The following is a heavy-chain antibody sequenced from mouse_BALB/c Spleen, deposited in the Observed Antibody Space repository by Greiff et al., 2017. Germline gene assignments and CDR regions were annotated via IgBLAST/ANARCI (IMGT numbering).Heavy chain of an antibody. CDR3: ARLDLYAMDY. CDR1: GFTFSSYA. Sequence: EVHLVESGGGLVKPGGSLKLSCAASGFTFSSYAMSWVRQTPEKRLEWVATISSGGSYTYYPDSVKGRFTISRDNAKNTLYLQMSSLRSEDTAMYYCARLDLYAMDYWGQGTSVTVSS. V-gene: IGHV5-9-3*01. J-gene: IGHJ4*01. CDR2: ISSGGSYT.